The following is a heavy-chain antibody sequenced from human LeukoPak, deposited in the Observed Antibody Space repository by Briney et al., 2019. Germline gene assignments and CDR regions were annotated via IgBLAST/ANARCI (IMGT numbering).Heavy chain of an antibody. Sequence: GGSLRLSCAASGFTFGAYSRNWVRQAPGKGLEWVSSISSSGDYIHYSDSVKGRFAISRDNTKTSVFLQMNTLRVEDAAVYYCARSDIARSGDWFFDIWGRGTLVAVSS. J-gene: IGHJ2*01. CDR1: GFTFGAYS. V-gene: IGHV3-21*01. CDR2: ISSSGDYI. CDR3: ARSDIARSGDWFFDI. D-gene: IGHD5-12*01.